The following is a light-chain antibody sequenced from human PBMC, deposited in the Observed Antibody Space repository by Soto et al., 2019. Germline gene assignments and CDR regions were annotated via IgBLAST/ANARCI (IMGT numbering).Light chain of an antibody. J-gene: IGLJ1*01. CDR3: SSYAGYYTSV. CDR1: SRDVGGYNY. V-gene: IGLV2-11*01. Sequence: QSALTQPRSVSGSPGQSVTISCTGTSRDVGGYNYVSWYQHHPTKAPKLLISEVSKRPSGVPDRFSGSKSGNTASLTISGLQAEDGADYYCSSYAGYYTSVFGTGTKLTVL. CDR2: EVS.